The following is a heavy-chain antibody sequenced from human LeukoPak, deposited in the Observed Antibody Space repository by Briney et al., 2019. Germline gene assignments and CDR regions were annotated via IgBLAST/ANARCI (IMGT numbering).Heavy chain of an antibody. CDR3: AKDHPDYAPYYFDY. CDR2: INSGGTVT. CDR1: GFTFSDFW. D-gene: IGHD4-17*01. V-gene: IGHV3-74*01. J-gene: IGHJ4*02. Sequence: PGGSLRLSCAASGFTFSDFWMHWVRQAPGKGLVWVSRINSGGTVTNYADSVKGRFTISRDNSKNTLYLQMNSLRAEDTAVYYCAKDHPDYAPYYFDYWGQGALVTVSS.